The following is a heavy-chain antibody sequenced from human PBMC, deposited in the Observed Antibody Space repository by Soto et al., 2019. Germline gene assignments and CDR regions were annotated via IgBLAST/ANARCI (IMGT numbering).Heavy chain of an antibody. CDR2: IWFDGSNK. J-gene: IGHJ4*02. CDR3: ARIRQLLFVS. V-gene: IGHV3-33*01. CDR1: GFTFGTYG. D-gene: IGHD2-2*01. Sequence: SLRLSCAASGFTFGTYGMHWVRQAPGKGLEWVSVIWFDGSNKTYADSVKGRFTISRDNSRDTLYLQMTSLRVEDTAVYYCARIRQLLFVSWGQGTLVTVSS.